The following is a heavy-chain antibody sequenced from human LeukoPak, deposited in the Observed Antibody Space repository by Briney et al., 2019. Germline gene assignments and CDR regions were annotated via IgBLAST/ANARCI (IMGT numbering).Heavy chain of an antibody. V-gene: IGHV3-21*01. CDR1: GFTFSDYS. Sequence: GGSLRLSCAASGFTFSDYSMNWVRQTPRKGLEWVSCISGSGGYIYYADSVKGRFTISRDNAKNTLYLQMNSLRAEDTAVYYCARDYYGSENDAFDIWGQGTMVTVSS. J-gene: IGHJ3*02. CDR2: ISGSGGYI. CDR3: ARDYYGSENDAFDI. D-gene: IGHD3-10*01.